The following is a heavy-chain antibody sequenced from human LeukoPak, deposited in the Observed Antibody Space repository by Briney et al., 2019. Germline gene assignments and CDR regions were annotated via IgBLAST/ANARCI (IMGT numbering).Heavy chain of an antibody. CDR3: ARDNPVTTFDY. V-gene: IGHV3-48*01. J-gene: IGHJ4*02. Sequence: GGSLRLSCAASGFTFSNYNMNWVRQAPGKGLEWVSYISSSSSTIYYADSVKGRFTIPRDSAKNSLYLQMNSLRAEDTAVYYCARDNPVTTFDYWGQGILVTVSS. CDR2: ISSSSSTI. D-gene: IGHD4-17*01. CDR1: GFTFSNYN.